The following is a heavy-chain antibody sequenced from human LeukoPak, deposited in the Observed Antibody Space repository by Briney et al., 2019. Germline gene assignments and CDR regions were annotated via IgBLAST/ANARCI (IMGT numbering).Heavy chain of an antibody. CDR2: FAGSDTTK. Sequence: SGGSLRLSCAASGFDFRAYEMNWVRQAPGKGLEWVAYFAGSDTTKYYADSVRGRFTISRDNAKNSLYLQVNGLRAEDTALYYCTTLGYHLDSWGQGTLVTVSS. CDR3: TTLGYHLDS. J-gene: IGHJ4*02. V-gene: IGHV3-48*03. D-gene: IGHD3-22*01. CDR1: GFDFRAYE.